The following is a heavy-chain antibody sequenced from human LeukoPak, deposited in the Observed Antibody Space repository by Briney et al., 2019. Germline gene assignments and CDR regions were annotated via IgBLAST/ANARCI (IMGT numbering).Heavy chain of an antibody. CDR3: ARSKGYSFGEDY. CDR2: IYSGGNT. V-gene: IGHV3-66*01. D-gene: IGHD5-18*01. Sequence: SGGSLRLSCAASGFTVSSSYMSWVRQAPGKGLEWVSVIYSGGNTYYADSVKGRFTISRDNSKNTLYLQMNSLRAEDTAVYYCARSKGYSFGEDYWGQGTLVTVSS. J-gene: IGHJ4*02. CDR1: GFTVSSSY.